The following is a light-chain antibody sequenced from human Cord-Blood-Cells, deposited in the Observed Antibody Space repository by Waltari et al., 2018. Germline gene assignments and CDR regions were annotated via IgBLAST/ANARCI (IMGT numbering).Light chain of an antibody. CDR2: LGS. CDR1: QSLLHSNGYNY. CDR3: MQALQTPLT. J-gene: IGKJ1*01. V-gene: IGKV2-28*01. Sequence: DIVMTQSPLSLPVTPGEPASISCRSSQSLLHSNGYNYLDWYLPKPGQSPLLLIYLGSNRAPGVPDRFSGSGSGTDFSLRISRVEAEHVGVYYCMQALQTPLTFGQGTKVEIK.